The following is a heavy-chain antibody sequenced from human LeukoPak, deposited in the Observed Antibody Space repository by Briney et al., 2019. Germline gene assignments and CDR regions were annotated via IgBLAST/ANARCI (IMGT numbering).Heavy chain of an antibody. CDR1: GFTFSSYS. J-gene: IGHJ6*02. CDR3: ARDGGDIVVVVAATPVNNGMDV. CDR2: ISSSSSYI. V-gene: IGHV3-21*01. Sequence: PGGSLRLSCAASGFTFSSYSMNWVRQAPGKGLEWVSSISSSSSYIYYADSVKGRFTISRDNAKNSLYLQMNSLRAEDTAVYYCARDGGDIVVVVAATPVNNGMDVWGQGTTVTVSS. D-gene: IGHD2-15*01.